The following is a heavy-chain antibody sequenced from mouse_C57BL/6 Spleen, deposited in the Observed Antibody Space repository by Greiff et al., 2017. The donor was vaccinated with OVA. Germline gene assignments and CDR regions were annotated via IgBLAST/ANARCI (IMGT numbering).Heavy chain of an antibody. CDR1: GYTFTDYY. CDR2: INPNNGGT. J-gene: IGHJ3*01. D-gene: IGHD2-4*01. Sequence: EVQLQQSGPELVKPGASVKISCKASGYTFTDYYMNWVKQSHGKSLEWIGDINPNNGGTSYNQKFKGKATLTVDKSSSTAYMELRSLTSEDSAVYYCASPPIDYDYDGYFFAYWGQGTLVTVSA. V-gene: IGHV1-26*01. CDR3: ASPPIDYDYDGYFFAY.